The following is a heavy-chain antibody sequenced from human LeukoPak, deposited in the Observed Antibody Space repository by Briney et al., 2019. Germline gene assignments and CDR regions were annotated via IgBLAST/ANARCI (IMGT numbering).Heavy chain of an antibody. D-gene: IGHD2-2*01. CDR3: ARGYQRPDY. J-gene: IGHJ4*02. Sequence: PGGSLRLSCAASGFTFSTYTMNWVRQAPGKGLEWVSSISSSSNNINYADSVKGRLTISRDNAMNSVHLQMNSLRVEDTAVNYCARGYQRPDYWGQGTLITVSS. CDR2: ISSSSNNI. CDR1: GFTFSTYT. V-gene: IGHV3-21*01.